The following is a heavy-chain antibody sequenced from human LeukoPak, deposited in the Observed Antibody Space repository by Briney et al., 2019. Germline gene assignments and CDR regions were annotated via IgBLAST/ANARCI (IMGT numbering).Heavy chain of an antibody. CDR3: ARDYGGNLRYFDL. CDR2: INPSGGST. J-gene: IGHJ2*01. CDR1: GYTFTSYY. V-gene: IGHV1-46*01. D-gene: IGHD4-23*01. Sequence: ASVKVSCKASGYTFTSYYMHWVRQAPGQGLEWKGIINPSGGSTSYAQKFQGRVTMTRDTSTSTVYMELSSLRSEDTAVYYCARDYGGNLRYFDLWGRGTLVTVSS.